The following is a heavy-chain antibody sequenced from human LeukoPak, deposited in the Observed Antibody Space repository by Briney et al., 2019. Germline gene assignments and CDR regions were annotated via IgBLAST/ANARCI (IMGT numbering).Heavy chain of an antibody. CDR1: GGTFSSYA. D-gene: IGHD2-15*01. CDR3: ARKGYCSGGSCWGYMDV. V-gene: IGHV1-69*05. CDR2: IIPIFGTA. J-gene: IGHJ6*03. Sequence: SVKVSCKASGGTFSSYAISWVRQAPGQGLEWMGGIIPIFGTANYAQKFQGRVTITTDESTSTAYMELSSLRSEDTTVYYCARKGYCSGGSCWGYMDVWGRGTTVTVSS.